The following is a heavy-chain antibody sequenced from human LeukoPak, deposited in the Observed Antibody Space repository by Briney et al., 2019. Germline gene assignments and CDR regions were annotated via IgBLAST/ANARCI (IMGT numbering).Heavy chain of an antibody. D-gene: IGHD6-13*01. V-gene: IGHV1-3*01. Sequence: GVSVKISCKAPAYTFTNDAIHWVRHTPGQRLEWMGWISAGNGNTKYSQKIQGRVSITRDTSASTAYMELSSLRSEDTAVYYCSRVGAAAGPYYFDYWGQGTLVTVSS. CDR3: SRVGAAAGPYYFDY. CDR2: ISAGNGNT. CDR1: AYTFTNDA. J-gene: IGHJ4*02.